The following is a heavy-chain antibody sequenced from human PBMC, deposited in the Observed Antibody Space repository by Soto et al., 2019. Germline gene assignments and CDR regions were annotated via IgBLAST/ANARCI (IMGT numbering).Heavy chain of an antibody. V-gene: IGHV4-39*02. D-gene: IGHD3-9*01. CDR2: IYYSGST. J-gene: IGHJ4*02. Sequence: SSETLSLTCTVSVGSISSSSYYWGWIRQPPGKGLEWIGSIYYSGSTYYNPSLKSRVTISVDTSKNQFSLKLSSVTAADTAVYYCAREYYDILTGPCFDYWGQGTLVTVSS. CDR3: AREYYDILTGPCFDY. CDR1: VGSISSSSYY.